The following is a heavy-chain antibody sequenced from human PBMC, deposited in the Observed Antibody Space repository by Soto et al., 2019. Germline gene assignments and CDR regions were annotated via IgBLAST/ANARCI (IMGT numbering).Heavy chain of an antibody. Sequence: GGSLRLSCTASGFTFGDYSMSWFRQAPGKGLEWVGFIRSKAYGGTTEYAASVKGRFTISRDDSKSIAYLQMNSLKTEDTAVYYCTRDRGRYSSSWYVSGAFDIWGQGTMVTVSS. CDR1: GFTFGDYS. V-gene: IGHV3-49*03. D-gene: IGHD6-13*01. CDR3: TRDRGRYSSSWYVSGAFDI. CDR2: IRSKAYGGTT. J-gene: IGHJ3*02.